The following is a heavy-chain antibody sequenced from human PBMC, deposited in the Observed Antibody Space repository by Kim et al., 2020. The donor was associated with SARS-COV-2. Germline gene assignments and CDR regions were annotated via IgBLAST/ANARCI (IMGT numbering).Heavy chain of an antibody. D-gene: IGHD1-26*01. Sequence: SETLSLTCAVSGGSISSSNWWSWVRQPPGKGLEWIGEIYHSGSTNYNPSLKSRVTISVDKSKNQFSLKLSSVTAADTAVYYCAFLYSGSYYEDYYYYYGMDVWGQGTTVTVSS. J-gene: IGHJ6*02. V-gene: IGHV4-4*02. CDR3: AFLYSGSYYEDYYYYYGMDV. CDR2: IYHSGST. CDR1: GGSISSSNW.